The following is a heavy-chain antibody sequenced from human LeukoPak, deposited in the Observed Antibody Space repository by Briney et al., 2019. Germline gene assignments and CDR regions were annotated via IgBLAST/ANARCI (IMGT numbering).Heavy chain of an antibody. V-gene: IGHV1-69*13. J-gene: IGHJ1*01. CDR2: IIPIFGTA. CDR1: GGTFSSYA. Sequence: SVKVSCKASGGTFSSYAISWVRQAPGQGLEWMGGIIPIFGTANYAQKFQGRVTITADESTSTAYMELSSLRSEDTAVYYCAKDRIAAAVMGAFQHWGQGTLVTVSS. D-gene: IGHD6-13*01. CDR3: AKDRIAAAVMGAFQH.